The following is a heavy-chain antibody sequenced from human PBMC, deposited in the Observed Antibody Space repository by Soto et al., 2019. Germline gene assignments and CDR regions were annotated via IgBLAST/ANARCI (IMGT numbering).Heavy chain of an antibody. V-gene: IGHV4-39*01. CDR3: ARQVRGYCSSTSCHIDY. J-gene: IGHJ4*01. D-gene: IGHD2-2*02. Sequence: SETLSLTCTVSGGSISSTSYYWGWIRQPPGKGLEWIGSIYYSGSTYYNPSLKSRVTISVDTSKNQFSLKLSSVTAADTAVYYCARQVRGYCSSTSCHIDYWGQGSLVT. CDR2: IYYSGST. CDR1: GGSISSTSYY.